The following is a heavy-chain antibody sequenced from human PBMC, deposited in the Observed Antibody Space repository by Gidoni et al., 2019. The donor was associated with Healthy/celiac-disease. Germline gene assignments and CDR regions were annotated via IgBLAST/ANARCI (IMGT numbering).Heavy chain of an antibody. CDR1: GDSVPSNSAA. V-gene: IGHV6-1*01. J-gene: IGHJ3*02. D-gene: IGHD2-2*01. Sequence: QVQLQQSGPGLVKPSQTLSLTCAISGDSVPSNSAAWNWIRQSPSRGLEWLGRTYYRSKWYNDYAVSVKSRITINPDTSKNQFSLQLNSVTPEDTAVYYCARETLKIHCSSTSCRFYQLLDIWGQGTMVTVSS. CDR3: ARETLKIHCSSTSCRFYQLLDI. CDR2: TYYRSKWYN.